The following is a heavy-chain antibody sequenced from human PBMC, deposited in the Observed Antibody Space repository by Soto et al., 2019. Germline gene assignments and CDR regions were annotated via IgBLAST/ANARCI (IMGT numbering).Heavy chain of an antibody. CDR3: SRSLNS. CDR2: INQDGSEK. Sequence: GGSLRLSCAASGFTFSTYWMDWVRQTPGKGLEWVANINQDGSEKNYVDSVKGRFTISRDNAKNSLYLQMSSLTAEDSALYYCSRSLNSWGQGTLVTVSS. V-gene: IGHV3-7*01. J-gene: IGHJ4*02. CDR1: GFTFSTYW.